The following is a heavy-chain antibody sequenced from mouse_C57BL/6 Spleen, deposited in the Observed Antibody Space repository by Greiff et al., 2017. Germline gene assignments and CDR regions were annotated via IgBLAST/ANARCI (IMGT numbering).Heavy chain of an antibody. CDR2: IWTGGGT. V-gene: IGHV2-9-1*01. J-gene: IGHJ4*01. CDR1: GFSLTSYA. D-gene: IGHD1-1*01. Sequence: QVQLQQSGPGLVAPSQSLSITCTVSGFSLTSYAISWVRQPPGKGLEWLGVIWTGGGTNYNSALKSRLSISKDNSKSQVFLKMNSLQTDDTARYDCASHYYGSRPYYAMDYWGQGTSVTVSS. CDR3: ASHYYGSRPYYAMDY.